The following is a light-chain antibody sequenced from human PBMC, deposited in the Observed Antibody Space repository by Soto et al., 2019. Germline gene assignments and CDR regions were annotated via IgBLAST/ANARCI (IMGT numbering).Light chain of an antibody. CDR1: QSLSTTD. CDR2: GTF. Sequence: EIVLTQSTGNLSLSPGKRATLSYRASQSLSTTDLVWYQHKSGQPPRLVIHGTFSTASGIPARFSGSGSGTDFTLTISRLEPEDSAVYYCQQYGSLPYTFGRGTRLEIQ. CDR3: QQYGSLPYT. J-gene: IGKJ5*01. V-gene: IGKV3-20*01.